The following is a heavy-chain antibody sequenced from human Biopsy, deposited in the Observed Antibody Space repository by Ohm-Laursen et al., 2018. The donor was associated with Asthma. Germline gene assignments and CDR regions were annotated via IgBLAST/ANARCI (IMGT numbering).Heavy chain of an antibody. V-gene: IGHV1-3*01. CDR1: GYSFATNA. CDR3: ARSAETYSGFDSNYYSMDV. D-gene: IGHD5-12*01. CDR2: FNPGNGNA. Sequence: ATVKISCKASGYSFATNAMHWVRQAPGQRPEWMGWFNPGNGNAKVSEKFQGRVSITRDTSATTAYLEVSSLTSEDTAVYYCARSAETYSGFDSNYYSMDVWGQGTRVTVSS. J-gene: IGHJ6*02.